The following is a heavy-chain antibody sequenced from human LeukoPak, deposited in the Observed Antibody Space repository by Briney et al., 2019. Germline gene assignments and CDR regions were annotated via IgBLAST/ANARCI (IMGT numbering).Heavy chain of an antibody. CDR3: ARVMVYYYGSGSLVSGSCDY. CDR2: ISAYNGNT. CDR1: GYTFTGYY. J-gene: IGHJ4*02. Sequence: GASVKVSCKASGYTFTGYYMHWVRQAPGQGLEWMGWISAYNGNTNYAQKLQGRVTMTTDTSTSTAYMELRSLRSDDTAVYYCARVMVYYYGSGSLVSGSCDYWGQGTLVTVSS. D-gene: IGHD3-10*01. V-gene: IGHV1-18*04.